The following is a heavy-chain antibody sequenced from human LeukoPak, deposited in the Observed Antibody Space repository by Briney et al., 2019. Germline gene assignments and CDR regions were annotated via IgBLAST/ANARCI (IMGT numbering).Heavy chain of an antibody. V-gene: IGHV3-53*01. CDR1: GFTVSSNY. CDR2: IYAGGNT. Sequence: GGSLRLSCAASGFTVSSNYMSWVRQAPGKGLEWVSVIYAGGNTYYADSVKGRFTISRDNSKNTLYLQMNSLRAEDTAVYYCASTLRYRFDSSGQGALVTVSS. J-gene: IGHJ4*02. D-gene: IGHD1-1*01. CDR3: ASTLRYRFDS.